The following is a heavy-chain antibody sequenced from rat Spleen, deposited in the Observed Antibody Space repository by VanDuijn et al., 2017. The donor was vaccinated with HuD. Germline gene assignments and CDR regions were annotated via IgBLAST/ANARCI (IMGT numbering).Heavy chain of an antibody. CDR1: GFTFSDYG. Sequence: EVQLVESDGGLVQPGRSLKLSCAASGFTFSDYGMAWVRQAPTKGLEWVASISTGDGTYYPDSVKGRFTISRDNAKSTLYLQMNSLRSEDTATYYCTRDRGYPDDNRGVMDAWGQGASVTVSS. D-gene: IGHD1-4*01. J-gene: IGHJ4*01. CDR3: TRDRGYPDDNRGVMDA. V-gene: IGHV5-29*01. CDR2: ISTGDGT.